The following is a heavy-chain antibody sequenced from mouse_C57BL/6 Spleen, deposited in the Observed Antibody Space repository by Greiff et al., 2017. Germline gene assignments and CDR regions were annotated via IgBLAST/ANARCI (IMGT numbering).Heavy chain of an antibody. D-gene: IGHD1-1*01. CDR3: ARASYEGSSDYFDY. CDR1: GYTFTGYW. CDR2: ILPGSGST. V-gene: IGHV1-9*01. Sequence: QVQLQQSGAELMKPGASVKLSCKATGYTFTGYWIEWVKQRPGHGLEWIGEILPGSGSTNYNQKFKGKATFTADTSSNTAYMQLSSMTTEEYAIYYCARASYEGSSDYFDYWGQGTTLTVSS. J-gene: IGHJ2*01.